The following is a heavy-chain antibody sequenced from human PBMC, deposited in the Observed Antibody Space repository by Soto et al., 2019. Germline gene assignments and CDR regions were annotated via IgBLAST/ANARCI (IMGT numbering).Heavy chain of an antibody. J-gene: IGHJ6*03. CDR2: ISGSGGST. CDR3: ARAVVPAAMTPFDYYYDMAV. CDR1: GFTFSIYA. D-gene: IGHD2-2*01. Sequence: PWGCLRLACAACGFTFSIYAMSWVRQDPGKGLEWVSAISGSGGSTYYADSVKGRFTISRDNSKNTLYLQMNSLRSEDTAVYYCARAVVPAAMTPFDYYYDMAVWGKGTTVTVSS. V-gene: IGHV3-23*01.